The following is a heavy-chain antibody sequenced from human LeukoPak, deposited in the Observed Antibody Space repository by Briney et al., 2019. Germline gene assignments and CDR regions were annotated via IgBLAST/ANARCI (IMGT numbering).Heavy chain of an antibody. CDR1: GYNFANYW. Sequence: GESLKISCKGSGYNFANYWIGWVRQMPGHGVEWLGIILPRDSDTRYSPYFQGQVTISADKSINTAFLQWHRLSASDTAIYYCALPPYDTSLFCFGSWGQGTLVTVSS. CDR2: ILPRDSDT. CDR3: ALPPYDTSLFCFGS. V-gene: IGHV5-51*01. D-gene: IGHD3-9*01. J-gene: IGHJ4*02.